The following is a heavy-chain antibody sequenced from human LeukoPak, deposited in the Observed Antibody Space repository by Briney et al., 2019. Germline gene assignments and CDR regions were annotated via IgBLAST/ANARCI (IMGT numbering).Heavy chain of an antibody. CDR3: AKYTAYSTGWPSY. Sequence: GGSLRLSCAAYGFTFNTYAMSWVRQAPGKGLEWVSTISGSGGSTYYADSVKGRFTISRDNSKNTLYLQMNSLRAEDTAVYYCAKYTAYSTGWPSYWGQGTLVTVP. D-gene: IGHD6-19*01. V-gene: IGHV3-23*01. J-gene: IGHJ4*02. CDR2: ISGSGGST. CDR1: GFTFNTYA.